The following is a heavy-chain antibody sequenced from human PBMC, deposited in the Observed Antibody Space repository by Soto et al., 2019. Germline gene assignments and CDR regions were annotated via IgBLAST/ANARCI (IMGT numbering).Heavy chain of an antibody. D-gene: IGHD3-22*01. CDR3: ARAGYYDSSGLDAFDI. Sequence: GGSLRLSCAASGFTFSSYSMNWVRQAPGKGLEWVSYISSSSSTIYYADSVKGRFTISRDNAKNSLYLQMNSLRDEDTAVYYCARAGYYDSSGLDAFDIWGQGTMVTVSS. CDR2: ISSSSSTI. J-gene: IGHJ3*02. CDR1: GFTFSSYS. V-gene: IGHV3-48*02.